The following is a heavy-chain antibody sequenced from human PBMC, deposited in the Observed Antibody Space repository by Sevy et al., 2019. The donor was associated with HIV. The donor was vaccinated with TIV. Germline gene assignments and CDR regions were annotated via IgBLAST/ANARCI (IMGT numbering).Heavy chain of an antibody. CDR1: GYSFTSYW. D-gene: IGHD3-3*01. Sequence: GESLKISCKGSGYSFTSYWIGWVRQMPGKGLEWMGIIYPGDSDTRYSPSFQGQVIISADKSISTAYLQWSSLKASDTAMYYCARRITIFGVVIKEDAFDIWGQGTMVTVSS. CDR3: ARRITIFGVVIKEDAFDI. CDR2: IYPGDSDT. J-gene: IGHJ3*02. V-gene: IGHV5-51*01.